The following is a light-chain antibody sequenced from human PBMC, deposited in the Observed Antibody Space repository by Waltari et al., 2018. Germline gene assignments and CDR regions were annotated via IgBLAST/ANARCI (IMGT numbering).Light chain of an antibody. CDR3: QQYATSPEA. CDR1: QRVNNNY. CDR2: GAS. Sequence: EIVLTQSPGTLSLSPGERATLSCRASQRVNNNYLAWYQQKPGQPPRLLIYGASTRATGIPDRFRGSGSGTDFTLTISRLEPEDFAVFYCQQYATSPEAFGGGTKVEIK. V-gene: IGKV3-20*01. J-gene: IGKJ4*01.